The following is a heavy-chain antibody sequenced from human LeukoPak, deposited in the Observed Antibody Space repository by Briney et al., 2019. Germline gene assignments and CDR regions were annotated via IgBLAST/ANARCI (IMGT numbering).Heavy chain of an antibody. CDR2: TNTDGSST. D-gene: IGHD3-10*01. Sequence: GGSLRLSCAASGFTFSSYWMHWVRQAPGEGLVWVSRTNTDGSSTSYADAVKGRFTISRDNAENTLYLQINSLRAEDTAVYYCVRDSFDSRGYYYGMDVWGQGTTVNVSS. V-gene: IGHV3-74*01. J-gene: IGHJ6*02. CDR3: VRDSFDSRGYYYGMDV. CDR1: GFTFSSYW.